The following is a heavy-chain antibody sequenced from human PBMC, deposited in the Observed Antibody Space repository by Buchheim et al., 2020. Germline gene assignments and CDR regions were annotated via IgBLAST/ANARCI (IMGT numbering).Heavy chain of an antibody. D-gene: IGHD6-13*01. CDR3: AKAAAAGTENWFDP. V-gene: IGHV3-30*18. Sequence: QVQLVESGGGVVQPGRSLRLSCAASGFTFSSYGMHWVRQAPGKGLEWVAVISYDGSNKYYADSVKGRFTISRDNSKNTLYLQMNSLRAEDTAVYYCAKAAAAGTENWFDPWGREP. CDR2: ISYDGSNK. J-gene: IGHJ5*02. CDR1: GFTFSSYG.